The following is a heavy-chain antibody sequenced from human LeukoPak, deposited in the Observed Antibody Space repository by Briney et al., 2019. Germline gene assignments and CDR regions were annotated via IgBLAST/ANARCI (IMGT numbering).Heavy chain of an antibody. CDR2: ISGSGGST. V-gene: IGHV3-23*01. CDR1: GFTFSSYA. D-gene: IGHD2-2*01. J-gene: IGHJ6*03. CDR3: TGCPQPGCSSTSCLRSYYYYYMDV. Sequence: PGGSLRLSCAASGFTFSSYAMSWVRQAPGKGLEWVSAISGSGGSTYYADSVKGRFTISRDNSKNTLYLQMNSLRAEDTAVYYCTGCPQPGCSSTSCLRSYYYYYMDVWGKGTTVTVSS.